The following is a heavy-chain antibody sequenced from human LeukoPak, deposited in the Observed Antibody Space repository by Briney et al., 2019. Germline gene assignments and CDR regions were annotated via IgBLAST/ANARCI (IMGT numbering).Heavy chain of an antibody. Sequence: GGSLRLSCAASGFTFTMFSMNWLRQAPGKGLEWIAFIRGRSDTTYYADSVQGRFTISRDNAEDSVYLQMNSLRVEDTAVYYCARGPQFSGPGWFDPWGQGTLVTVSS. D-gene: IGHD3-10*01. J-gene: IGHJ5*02. V-gene: IGHV3-48*01. CDR2: IRGRSDTT. CDR3: ARGPQFSGPGWFDP. CDR1: GFTFTMFS.